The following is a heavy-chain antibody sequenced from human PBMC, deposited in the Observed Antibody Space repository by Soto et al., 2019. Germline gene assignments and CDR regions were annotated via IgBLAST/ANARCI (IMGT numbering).Heavy chain of an antibody. J-gene: IGHJ5*02. D-gene: IGHD1-26*01. CDR3: ARGGSYRARRHYFIP. V-gene: IGHV1-8*02. CDR1: GYTFTSYD. CDR2: VTPRNGDT. Sequence: QVQLVQSGAEMKKPGASVKVSCKASGYTFTSYDINWVRQAAGQGPEWMGAVTPRNGDTAFAQKYQGRVTVASNTSMSTVYMELSNLRSYDTAVYYGARGGSYRARRHYFIPGGQGTLVTVSS.